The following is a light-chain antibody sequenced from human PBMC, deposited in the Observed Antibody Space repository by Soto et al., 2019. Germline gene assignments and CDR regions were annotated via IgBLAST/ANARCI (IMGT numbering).Light chain of an antibody. V-gene: IGLV2-14*01. Sequence: QSALTQPASVSGSPGQSITISCTGTSSDIGAYNYVSWYQQHPGKAPKLIVYDVSNRPSGISNRFSGPKSGNRASLTISGLQAEDEADYYCISLTIRSTLVFGGGTKVTVL. J-gene: IGLJ2*01. CDR1: SSDIGAYNY. CDR2: DVS. CDR3: ISLTIRSTLV.